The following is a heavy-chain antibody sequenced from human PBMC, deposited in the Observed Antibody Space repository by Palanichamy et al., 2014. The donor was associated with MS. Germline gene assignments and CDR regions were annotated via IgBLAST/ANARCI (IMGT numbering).Heavy chain of an antibody. V-gene: IGHV3-30*18. CDR2: ISYDGSNK. CDR3: AKDYCSGGSCQGLVDY. J-gene: IGHJ4*02. CDR1: GFTFSSYG. D-gene: IGHD2-15*01. Sequence: QVQLVESGGGVVQPGRSLRLSCAASGFTFSSYGMHWVRQAPGKGLEWVAVISYDGSNKYYADSVKGRFTISRDNSKNTLYLQMNSLRAEDTAVYYCAKDYCSGGSCQGLVDYWGQGTLVTVSS.